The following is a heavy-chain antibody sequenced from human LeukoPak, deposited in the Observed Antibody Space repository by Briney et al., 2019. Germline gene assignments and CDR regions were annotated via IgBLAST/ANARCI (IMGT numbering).Heavy chain of an antibody. CDR3: ARQGVVFPTDYFYMDV. CDR1: GYTFTSYY. J-gene: IGHJ6*03. CDR2: INPSGGST. V-gene: IGHV1-46*01. Sequence: ASVKVSCKASGYTFTSYYMHWVRQAPGQGLEWMEIINPSGGSTSYAQKFQGRVTITRNTSLSTAYMELSSLRSEDTAVYYCARQGVVFPTDYFYMDVWGKGTTVTVSS. D-gene: IGHD3-3*01.